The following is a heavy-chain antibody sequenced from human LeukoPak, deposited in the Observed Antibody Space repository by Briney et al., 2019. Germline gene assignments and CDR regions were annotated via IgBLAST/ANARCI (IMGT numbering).Heavy chain of an antibody. V-gene: IGHV3-48*04. CDR3: AELGITMIGGV. Sequence: GGSLRLSCAASGFTFSSYSMNWVRQAPGKGLEWVSYISHSSSTIYYADSVKGRFTISGDNAKNSLYLQMNSLRAEDTAVYYCAELGITMIGGVWGKGTTVTISS. CDR2: ISHSSSTI. J-gene: IGHJ6*04. D-gene: IGHD3-10*02. CDR1: GFTFSSYS.